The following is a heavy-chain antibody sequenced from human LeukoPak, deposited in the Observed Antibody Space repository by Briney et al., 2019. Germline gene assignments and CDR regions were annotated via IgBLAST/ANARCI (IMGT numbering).Heavy chain of an antibody. CDR1: GDTFTSNA. V-gene: IGHV1-69*04. CDR3: ARGKGFVGHFDS. D-gene: IGHD3-3*01. CDR2: IIPILRTA. Sequence: GASVKVSCKASGDTFTSNAVSWVRQAPGQGLEWMGRIIPILRTAEYAQKFQGRLTITADRSTSTAYMELSSLRSEDTAVYYCARGKGFVGHFDSWGQGTLVTVSS. J-gene: IGHJ4*02.